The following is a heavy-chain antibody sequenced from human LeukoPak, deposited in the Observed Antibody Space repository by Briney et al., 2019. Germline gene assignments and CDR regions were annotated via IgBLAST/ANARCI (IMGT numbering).Heavy chain of an antibody. CDR3: ARVTHPPRGAGFDY. J-gene: IGHJ4*02. CDR1: GYTFTVYY. CDR2: ISAYNGNT. Sequence: ASVKVSCKASGYTFTVYYMHWLRQAPGQGLEWMGWISAYNGNTNYAQKLQGRVTMTTDTSTSTAYMELRSLRSDDTAVYYCARVTHPPRGAGFDYWGQGTLVTVSS. V-gene: IGHV1-18*04. D-gene: IGHD1-14*01.